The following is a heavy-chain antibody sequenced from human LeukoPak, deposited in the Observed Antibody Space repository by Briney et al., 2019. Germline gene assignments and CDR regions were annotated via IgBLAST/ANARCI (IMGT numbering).Heavy chain of an antibody. CDR3: ARGGRRWLQSPAWYYY. CDR2: INHSGST. CDR1: GGSFSGYY. D-gene: IGHD5-24*01. V-gene: IGHV4-34*01. Sequence: SETLSLTCAVYGGSFSGYYWSWIRQPPGKGLEWIGEINHSGSTNYNPSLKSRVTIPVDTYKNQFSLKLSSVTAADTAVYYCARGGRRWLQSPAWYYYWGQGTLVTVSS. J-gene: IGHJ4*02.